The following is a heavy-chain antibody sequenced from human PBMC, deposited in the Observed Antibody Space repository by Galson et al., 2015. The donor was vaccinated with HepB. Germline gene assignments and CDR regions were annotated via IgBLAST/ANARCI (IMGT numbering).Heavy chain of an antibody. CDR1: GFRFISHG. CDR2: TVYGGAEE. CDR3: AREQVYGDYRTADF. V-gene: IGHV3-33*01. D-gene: IGHD4-17*01. Sequence: SLRLSCAASGFRFISHGMHWLRQDPGKGLEWVAVTVYGGAEEHYADSVKGRFTISRDTFKNTVYLQMNSLRVEDTAVYYCAREQVYGDYRTADFWDQGTLVSVSS. J-gene: IGHJ4*02.